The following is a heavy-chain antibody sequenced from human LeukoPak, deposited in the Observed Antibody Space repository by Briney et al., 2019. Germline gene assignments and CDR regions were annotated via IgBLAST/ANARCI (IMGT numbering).Heavy chain of an antibody. CDR1: SSYA. CDR3: ARHGRRYIFGPDFEY. J-gene: IGHJ4*02. Sequence: SSYAMSWVRQAPGKGLEWIASMYYSGSTYCNPSLKSRVTISVDTSKNQFSLKLSSVTAADMAVFYCARHGRRYIFGPDFEYWGQGILVTVSS. D-gene: IGHD3-3*02. CDR2: MYYSGST. V-gene: IGHV4-39*01.